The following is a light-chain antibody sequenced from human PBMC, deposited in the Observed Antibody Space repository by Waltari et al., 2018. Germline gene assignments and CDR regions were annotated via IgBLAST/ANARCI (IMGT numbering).Light chain of an antibody. CDR1: QNILSSSDNKNY. J-gene: IGKJ4*01. CDR2: WAS. V-gene: IGKV4-1*01. Sequence: DIVMTESPDSVAVSLGERATIHCRSSQNILSSSDNKNYLVWYQQKPGQPPKLLISWASTRESGVPDRFSGSGSGTDFTLTISSLQAEDVAVYYCQQCYHLPSFGGGTRVEIK. CDR3: QQCYHLPS.